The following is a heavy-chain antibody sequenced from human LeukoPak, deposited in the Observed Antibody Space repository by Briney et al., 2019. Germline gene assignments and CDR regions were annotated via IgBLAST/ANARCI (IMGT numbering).Heavy chain of an antibody. D-gene: IGHD5-18*01. CDR1: GYTFTSYG. J-gene: IGHJ4*02. CDR2: ISAYNGNT. V-gene: IGHV1-18*01. Sequence: PVASAKVSCKASGYTFTSYGISWVRQAPGQGLEWMGWISAYNGNTNYAQKLQGRVTMTTDTSTSTAYMELRSLRSDDTAVYYCATPDSSIGFDYWGQGTLVTVSS. CDR3: ATPDSSIGFDY.